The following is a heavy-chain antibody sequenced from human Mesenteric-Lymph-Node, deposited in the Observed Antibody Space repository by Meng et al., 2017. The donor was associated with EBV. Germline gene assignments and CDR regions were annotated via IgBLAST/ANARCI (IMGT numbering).Heavy chain of an antibody. CDR3: ARAGAYYDVLTGFDY. V-gene: IGHV4-30-2*01. J-gene: IGHJ4*02. CDR2: IYHTGTT. CDR1: GGSLSSGSYS. Sequence: NPSPARSHTCAVFGGSLSSGSYSWNWIRQTPGRGLEWIGYIYHTGTTYYNPSLKSRVTMSVDRSTNQFSLWLKSVTAADTAIYYCARAGAYYDVLTGFDYWGQGTLVTVSS. D-gene: IGHD3-9*01.